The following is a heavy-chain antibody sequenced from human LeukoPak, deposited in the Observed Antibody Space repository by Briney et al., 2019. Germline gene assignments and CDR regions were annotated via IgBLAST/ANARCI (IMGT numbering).Heavy chain of an antibody. CDR3: ARDRWATTGAFDI. J-gene: IGHJ3*02. CDR1: GFTFSSYE. CDR2: ISSSGSTI. V-gene: IGHV3-48*03. D-gene: IGHD1-1*01. Sequence: GGSLRLSCAASGFTFSSYEINWVRQAPGKGLEWVSYISSSGSTIYYADSVKGRFTISRDNAKNSLYLQMNSLRAEDTAVYYCARDRWATTGAFDIWGQGTMVTVSS.